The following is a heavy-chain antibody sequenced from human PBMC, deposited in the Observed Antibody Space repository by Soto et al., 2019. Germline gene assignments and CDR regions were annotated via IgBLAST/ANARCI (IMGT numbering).Heavy chain of an antibody. V-gene: IGHV3-7*03. D-gene: IGHD6-19*01. CDR2: IKQDGSEK. CDR3: ARSSIAVAVGGYYYYYGMDV. Sequence: GGSLRLSCAASRFTFSSYWMSWVRQAPGKGLEWVANIKQDGSEKYYVDSVKGRFTISRDNAKNSLYLQMNSLRAEDTAVYYCARSSIAVAVGGYYYYYGMDVWGQGTTVTVSS. CDR1: RFTFSSYW. J-gene: IGHJ6*02.